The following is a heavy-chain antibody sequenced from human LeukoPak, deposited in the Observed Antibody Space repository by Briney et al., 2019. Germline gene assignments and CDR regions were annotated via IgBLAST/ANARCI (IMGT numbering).Heavy chain of an antibody. V-gene: IGHV3-21*01. Sequence: GGSLRLSCAASGFTFSSYSMNWVRQAPGKGLEWVSSISSSSSYIYYADSVKGRFTISRDNAKNSLYLQMNSLRAEDTAVYYCASHPNAAAGLYYYYYMGVWGKGTTVTVPS. CDR2: ISSSSSYI. D-gene: IGHD6-13*01. CDR1: GFTFSSYS. J-gene: IGHJ6*03. CDR3: ASHPNAAAGLYYYYYMGV.